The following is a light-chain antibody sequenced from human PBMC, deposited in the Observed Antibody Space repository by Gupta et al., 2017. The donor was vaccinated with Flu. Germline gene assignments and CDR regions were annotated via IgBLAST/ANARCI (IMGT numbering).Light chain of an antibody. V-gene: IGKV2-30*01. Sequence: DPPAQPASPAGRFSLGLVYSDGNTSLHWIPQRPGRTPRRLLYLVPNRLSGVPDRFSGSGSGTDFTLRISRVEADDVGISYCMQGAHWPWAFGQGTKLEIK. CDR2: LVP. CDR3: MQGAHWPWA. CDR1: LGLVYSDGNTS. J-gene: IGKJ1*01.